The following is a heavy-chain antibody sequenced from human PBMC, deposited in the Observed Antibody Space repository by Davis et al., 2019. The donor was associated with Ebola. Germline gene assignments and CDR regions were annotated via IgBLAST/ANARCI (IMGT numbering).Heavy chain of an antibody. CDR3: ARVYSQTPYDTKRPTGPENYYYGMDV. D-gene: IGHD3-9*01. V-gene: IGHV4-59*01. CDR2: IYYSGST. J-gene: IGHJ6*02. CDR1: GGSFSGYY. Sequence: PSETLSLTCAVYGGSFSGYYWSWIRQPPGKGLEWIGSIYYSGSTNYNPSLKSRVTISVDTSKNQFPLKLTSVTAADTAVYYCARVYSQTPYDTKRPTGPENYYYGMDVWGQGTTVTVSS.